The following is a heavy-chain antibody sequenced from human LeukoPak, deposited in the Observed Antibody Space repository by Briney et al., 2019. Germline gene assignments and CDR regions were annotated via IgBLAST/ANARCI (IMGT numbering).Heavy chain of an antibody. D-gene: IGHD2-2*01. V-gene: IGHV3-74*01. CDR1: GRTWSTHR. CDR2: INNDGSST. Sequence: RSHRLVSIAAGRTWSTHRIHWVPHAPEKGLVWVSRINNDGSSTTYADSVKGRFTISRDNTKSMLYLEMKSLRVEDTAVYYCASTISCLVWGQGTLVTVSS. J-gene: IGHJ4*02. CDR3: ASTISCLV.